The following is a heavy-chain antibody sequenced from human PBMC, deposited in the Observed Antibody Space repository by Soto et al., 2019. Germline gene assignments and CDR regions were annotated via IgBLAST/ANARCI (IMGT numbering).Heavy chain of an antibody. CDR2: ISAYNGNT. Sequence: QVQLVQSGAEVKKPGASVKVSCKASGYTFTSYGISWVRQAPGQGLEWMGWISAYNGNTNYAQKLQGRVTMTTDTSTSTAYMELRSLRSDDTAVYYCASLRGYSGYLEEIYYSMDVWGQGTTVTVSS. J-gene: IGHJ6*02. D-gene: IGHD5-12*01. V-gene: IGHV1-18*01. CDR3: ASLRGYSGYLEEIYYSMDV. CDR1: GYTFTSYG.